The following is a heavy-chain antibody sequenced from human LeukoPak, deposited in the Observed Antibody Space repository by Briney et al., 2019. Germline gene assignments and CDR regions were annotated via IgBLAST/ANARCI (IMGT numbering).Heavy chain of an antibody. J-gene: IGHJ2*01. CDR2: IYYSGST. Sequence: PSETLSLTCTVSGGSISSSSYYWGWIRQPPGKGLERIGSIYYSGSTYYNPSLKSRVTISVDTSKNQFSLKLSSVTAADTAVYYCARQYSDILTGYHRGELYWYFDLWGRGTLVTVSS. V-gene: IGHV4-39*01. D-gene: IGHD3-9*01. CDR3: ARQYSDILTGYHRGELYWYFDL. CDR1: GGSISSSSYY.